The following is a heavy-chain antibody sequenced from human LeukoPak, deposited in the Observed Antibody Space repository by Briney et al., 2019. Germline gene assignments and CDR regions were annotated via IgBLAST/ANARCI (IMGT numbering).Heavy chain of an antibody. Sequence: GASVKVSCKASGGTFSSYAISWVRQAPGQGLEWMGRIIPILGIANYAQKFQGRVTITADKSTSTAYMELSSLRSEDTAVYYCAKDGNRYSSRYGDYWGQGTLVTVSS. CDR2: IIPILGIA. CDR3: AKDGNRYSSRYGDY. J-gene: IGHJ4*02. D-gene: IGHD6-13*01. CDR1: GGTFSSYA. V-gene: IGHV1-69*04.